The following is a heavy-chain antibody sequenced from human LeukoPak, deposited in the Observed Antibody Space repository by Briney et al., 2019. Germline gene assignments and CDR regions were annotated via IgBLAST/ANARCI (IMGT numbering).Heavy chain of an antibody. CDR3: AKDDGWVQYAN. D-gene: IGHD5-24*01. CDR1: GFTFSSYA. CDR2: IIGSGRDT. V-gene: IGHV3-23*01. Sequence: GGSLRLSCAASGFTFSSYAMNWVRQAPGKRLEWVSSIIGSGRDTYYADSVKGRITISRDNSKNTLYLQMNSLRVEDTAVYYCAKDDGWVQYANWGQGTLVTVSS. J-gene: IGHJ4*02.